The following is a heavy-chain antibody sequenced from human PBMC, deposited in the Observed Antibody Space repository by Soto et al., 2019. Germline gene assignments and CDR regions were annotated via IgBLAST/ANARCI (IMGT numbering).Heavy chain of an antibody. CDR2: IYYSGIT. V-gene: IGHV4-39*01. Sequence: SETLSLTCTVTGGSIRTGSYYWDWIRKPPGQGLEWIGTIYYSGITYYNPSLRGRVSVSVDMSKNQFSLTLSSVTAADTVVYYCARRVCGGSWYCLSWVDPWGQGTLVTVS. J-gene: IGHJ5*02. CDR1: GGSIRTGSYY. CDR3: ARRVCGGSWYCLSWVDP. D-gene: IGHD6-13*01.